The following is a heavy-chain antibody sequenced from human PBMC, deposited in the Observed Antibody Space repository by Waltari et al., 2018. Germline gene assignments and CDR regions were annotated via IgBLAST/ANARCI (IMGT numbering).Heavy chain of an antibody. V-gene: IGHV3-15*01. CDR1: GFRFSTAW. CDR3: STGSEFAGLDY. D-gene: IGHD6-13*01. Sequence: EVQLVESGGGLVKPGGSLGLSCAGSGFRFSTAWMTWVGQAPGKGLEWVGRVKSKPNGGTIDYAAPVQGKFSIFRDDSKNTVYLQMNSLKTEDAAVYFCSTGSEFAGLDYWGQGTLVTVSS. J-gene: IGHJ4*02. CDR2: VKSKPNGGTI.